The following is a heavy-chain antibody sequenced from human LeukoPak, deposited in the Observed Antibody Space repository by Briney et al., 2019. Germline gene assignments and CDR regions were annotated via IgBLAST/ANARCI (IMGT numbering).Heavy chain of an antibody. V-gene: IGHV1-3*01. J-gene: IGHJ4*02. CDR1: GYTFTIYA. D-gene: IGHD3-22*01. Sequence: ASVKVSFKASGYTFTIYAMHWVRQAPGQRLEWMGWINAGNGNTKYSQKFQGRVTITRDTSASTAYMELSSLRSEDTAVYYCATTRYDSSGYPYFDYWGQGTLVTVSS. CDR2: INAGNGNT. CDR3: ATTRYDSSGYPYFDY.